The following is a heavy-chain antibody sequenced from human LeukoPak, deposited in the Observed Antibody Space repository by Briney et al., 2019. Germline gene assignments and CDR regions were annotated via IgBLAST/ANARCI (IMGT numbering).Heavy chain of an antibody. J-gene: IGHJ4*02. CDR3: ARNLIPEQLVLNF. D-gene: IGHD6-13*01. V-gene: IGHV4-59*01. Sequence: SETLSLTCTVSGGSISSYYWNWIRQAPGKGLEWIGYIYYTGSTNKNPSLKSRVTMSVDTSKNQFSLNLKSVTPEDTAVYYCARNLIPEQLVLNFWGQGILVTVSS. CDR2: IYYTGST. CDR1: GGSISSYY.